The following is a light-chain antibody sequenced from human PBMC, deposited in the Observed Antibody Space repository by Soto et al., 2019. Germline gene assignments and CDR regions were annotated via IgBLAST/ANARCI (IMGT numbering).Light chain of an antibody. CDR1: SSDVGGYNY. V-gene: IGLV2-14*03. J-gene: IGLJ1*01. Sequence: LTQPASVSGSPGQSISLSCTGSSSDVGGYNYVSWYQQHPGEAPKLLIYEVTHRPSGVSDRFSGSKSGSTASLTISGLQTDDEADYYCTSWTTNNIPYVFGTGTKVTVL. CDR2: EVT. CDR3: TSWTTNNIPYV.